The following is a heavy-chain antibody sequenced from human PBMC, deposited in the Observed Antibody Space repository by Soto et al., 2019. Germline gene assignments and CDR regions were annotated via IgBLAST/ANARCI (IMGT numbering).Heavy chain of an antibody. D-gene: IGHD1-26*01. CDR2: IYYRGST. J-gene: IGHJ4*02. Sequence: PSETLSLTCSVSDDSINSDKYYWGWIRQPPGKGLEWIGSIYYRGSTNYNPSLKSRVTISVDTSKNQFSLKLSSVTAADTAVYYCARGYSGSYPFGYWGQGTLVTVSS. V-gene: IGHV4-39*07. CDR3: ARGYSGSYPFGY. CDR1: DDSINSDKYY.